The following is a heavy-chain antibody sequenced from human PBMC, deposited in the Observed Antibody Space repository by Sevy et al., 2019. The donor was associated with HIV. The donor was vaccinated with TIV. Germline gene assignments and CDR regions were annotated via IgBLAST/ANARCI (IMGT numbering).Heavy chain of an antibody. CDR2: ISYDGSNK. Sequence: GGSLRLPCAASGFTFSSYAMHWVRQAPGKGLEWVAVISYDGSNKYYADSVKGRFTISRENSKNTLYLQMNSLRAEDTAVYYCARGPGVKYCSSTSCYSPCMDVWGQGTTVTVSS. V-gene: IGHV3-30*04. D-gene: IGHD2-2*01. J-gene: IGHJ6*02. CDR1: GFTFSSYA. CDR3: ARGPGVKYCSSTSCYSPCMDV.